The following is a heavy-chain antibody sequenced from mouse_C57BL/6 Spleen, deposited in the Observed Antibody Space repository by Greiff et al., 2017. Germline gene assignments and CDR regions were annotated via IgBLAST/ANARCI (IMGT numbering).Heavy chain of an antibody. CDR2: ISDGGSYT. D-gene: IGHD1-1*01. CDR3: AREYYYGSSYYAMDY. J-gene: IGHJ4*01. CDR1: GFTFSSYA. Sequence: EVQLVESGGGLVKPGGSLKLSCAASGFTFSSYAMSWVRQTPEKRLEWVATISDGGSYTYYPDNVKGRFTISRDNAKNNLYLQMSHLKSEDTAMYYCAREYYYGSSYYAMDYWGQGTSVTVSS. V-gene: IGHV5-4*01.